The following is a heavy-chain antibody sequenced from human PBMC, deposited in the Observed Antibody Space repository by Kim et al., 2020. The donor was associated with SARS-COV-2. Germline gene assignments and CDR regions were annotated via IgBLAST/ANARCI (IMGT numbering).Heavy chain of an antibody. CDR2: INHSGST. V-gene: IGHV4-34*01. CDR3: AGFVDTAMVRGEIKDY. CDR1: GGSFSGYY. D-gene: IGHD5-18*01. J-gene: IGHJ4*02. Sequence: SETLSLTCAVYGGSFSGYYWSWIRQPPGKGLEWIGEINHSGSTNYNPSLKSRVTISVDTSKNQFSLKLSSVTAADTAVYYCAGFVDTAMVRGEIKDYWGQGTLVTVSS.